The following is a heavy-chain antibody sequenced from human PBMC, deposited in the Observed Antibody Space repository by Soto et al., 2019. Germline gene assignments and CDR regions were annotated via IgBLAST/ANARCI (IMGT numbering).Heavy chain of an antibody. CDR2: IKSDGSEM. J-gene: IGHJ1*01. CDR3: ARDLGVVITAEYFQH. V-gene: IGHV3-7*03. Sequence: PGGSLRLSCVASGFTFSSYGMSWVRQAPGKGLEWVANIKSDGSEMYYVDSVKGRFTISRDNARKSLYLQMNSLRVEDTALYYCARDLGVVITAEYFQHWGQGTLVTVSS. D-gene: IGHD3-22*01. CDR1: GFTFSSYG.